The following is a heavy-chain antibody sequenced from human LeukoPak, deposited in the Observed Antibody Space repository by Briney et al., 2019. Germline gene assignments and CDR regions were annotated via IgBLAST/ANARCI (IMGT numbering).Heavy chain of an antibody. CDR3: ARDPDGYKFFDY. Sequence: SETLSLTCTVSGGSISSYYWSWIRQPPGKGLEWIGYIYYSGSTNYNPSLKSRVTISVDTSKNQFSLKLSSVTAADMAVYYCARDPDGYKFFDYWGRGRPVAVSS. CDR1: GGSISSYY. D-gene: IGHD5-24*01. J-gene: IGHJ4*02. V-gene: IGHV4-59*01. CDR2: IYYSGST.